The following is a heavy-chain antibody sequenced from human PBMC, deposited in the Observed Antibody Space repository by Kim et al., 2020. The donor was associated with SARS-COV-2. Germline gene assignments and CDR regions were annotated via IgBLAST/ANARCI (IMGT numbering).Heavy chain of an antibody. V-gene: IGHV5-51*01. Sequence: GESLKISCKGSGYSFTSYWIGWVRQMPGKGLEWMGIIYPGDSDTRYSPSFQGQVTISADKSISTAYLQWSSLKASDTAMYYCARTGRGWWFGELSRAPHDAFEIWGQGTMVTVSS. D-gene: IGHD3-10*01. CDR3: ARTGRGWWFGELSRAPHDAFEI. CDR2: IYPGDSDT. J-gene: IGHJ3*02. CDR1: GYSFTSYW.